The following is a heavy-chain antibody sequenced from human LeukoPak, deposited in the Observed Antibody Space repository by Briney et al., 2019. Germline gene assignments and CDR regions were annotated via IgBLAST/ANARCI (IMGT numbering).Heavy chain of an antibody. V-gene: IGHV1-8*01. CDR2: MNPNSGNT. D-gene: IGHD3-10*01. J-gene: IGHJ4*02. Sequence: ASVKVSCKASGYTFTSYDINWVRQATGQGLEWMGWMNPNSGNTGYAQKFQGRVTMTRNTSISTAYMELSSLRSEDTAVYYCARGLVRITMVRGVIAGRNWGQGILVTVSS. CDR1: GYTFTSYD. CDR3: ARGLVRITMVRGVIAGRN.